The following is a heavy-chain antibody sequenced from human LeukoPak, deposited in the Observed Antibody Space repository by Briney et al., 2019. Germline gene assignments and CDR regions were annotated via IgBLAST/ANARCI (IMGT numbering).Heavy chain of an antibody. CDR2: INPNSGGT. V-gene: IGHV1-2*02. CDR3: ARDHYYYDSSGPMGDWFDP. Sequence: ASVKVSCKASGYTFTGYYMHWVRQAPGQGLEWMGWINPNSGGTNYAQKFQGRVTMTRDTSISTAYMELSRLRSDDTAVYYCARDHYYYDSSGPMGDWFDPWGQGTLVTVSS. D-gene: IGHD3-22*01. CDR1: GYTFTGYY. J-gene: IGHJ5*02.